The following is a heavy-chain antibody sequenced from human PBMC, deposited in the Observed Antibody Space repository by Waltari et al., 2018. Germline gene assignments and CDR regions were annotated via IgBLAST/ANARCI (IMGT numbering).Heavy chain of an antibody. J-gene: IGHJ4*02. CDR3: ARGGWESSGWPFDF. CDR1: GLSFPTYA. D-gene: IGHD6-19*01. V-gene: IGHV3-64*01. Sequence: EVQIVESGGGLVQPGGSLRLSCTASGLSFPTYAIHWVRQAPGKGLEYVSGISNNGGTTYYANSVKGRFTISRDNFENTVFLQMGSLRAEDTAVYYCARGGWESSGWPFDFWGQGTLVTVSS. CDR2: ISNNGGTT.